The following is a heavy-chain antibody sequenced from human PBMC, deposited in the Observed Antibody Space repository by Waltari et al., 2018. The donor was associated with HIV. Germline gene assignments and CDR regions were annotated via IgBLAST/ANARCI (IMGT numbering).Heavy chain of an antibody. Sequence: QVQLQQWGAGLLKPSETLSLTCAVYGGSFSGYYWSWIRQPPGKGLEWIGEINHSGSTNYNPSLMSRVTISVDTSKNQFSLKLSSVTAADTAVYYCARGGVAVAGTGRYFDLWGRGTLVTVSS. D-gene: IGHD6-19*01. V-gene: IGHV4-34*01. CDR2: INHSGST. J-gene: IGHJ2*01. CDR1: GGSFSGYY. CDR3: ARGGVAVAGTGRYFDL.